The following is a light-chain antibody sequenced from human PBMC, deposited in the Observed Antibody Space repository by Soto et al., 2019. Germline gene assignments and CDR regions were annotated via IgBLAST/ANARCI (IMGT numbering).Light chain of an antibody. Sequence: QSVLTQRASVSGSPGQSITISCTGTSSDVGGYNYVSWYQQHPGKAPKLMIYDVSNRPSGVSTRFSGSKSGNTASLTISGLQAEDEVDYYCSSYTSSSTLGVFGTGTKVTVL. J-gene: IGLJ1*01. V-gene: IGLV2-14*01. CDR2: DVS. CDR1: SSDVGGYNY. CDR3: SSYTSSSTLGV.